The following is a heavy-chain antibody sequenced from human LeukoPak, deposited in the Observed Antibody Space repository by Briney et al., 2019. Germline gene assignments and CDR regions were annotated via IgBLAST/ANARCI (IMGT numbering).Heavy chain of an antibody. V-gene: IGHV3-66*04. Sequence: GGSLRLSCAASGFTVSSNYMSWVRQAPGKGLEWVSVIYSGGSTYYADSVKGRFTISRDNSKNTLYLQMNSLRAEDTAVYYCARPGYYYDSSAEDYWGQGTLVTVSS. CDR3: ARPGYYYDSSAEDY. J-gene: IGHJ4*02. CDR2: IYSGGST. D-gene: IGHD3-22*01. CDR1: GFTVSSNY.